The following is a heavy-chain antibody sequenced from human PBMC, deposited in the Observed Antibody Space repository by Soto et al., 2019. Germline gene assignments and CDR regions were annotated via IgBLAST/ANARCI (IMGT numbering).Heavy chain of an antibody. Sequence: PGGSLRLSCAASGFTFSSYAMSWVRQAPGKGLEWVSAISGSGGSTYYADSVKGRFTISRDNSKNTLYLQMNSLRAEDTVVYYCAARGSSTSYMDVWGKGTTVTVSS. CDR1: GFTFSSYA. CDR3: AARGSSTSYMDV. D-gene: IGHD6-6*01. CDR2: ISGSGGST. V-gene: IGHV3-23*01. J-gene: IGHJ6*03.